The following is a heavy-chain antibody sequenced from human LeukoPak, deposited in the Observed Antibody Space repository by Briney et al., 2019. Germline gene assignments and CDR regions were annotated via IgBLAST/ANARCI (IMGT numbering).Heavy chain of an antibody. CDR2: ISSSGSTI. V-gene: IGHV3-48*03. CDR3: TTGIAAAGTQGL. CDR1: GFTFSSYE. D-gene: IGHD6-13*01. J-gene: IGHJ4*02. Sequence: PGGSLRLSCAASGFTFSSYEMNWVRQAPGKGLEWVSYISSSGSTIYYADSVKGRFTISRDNAKNSLYLQMNSLRAEDTAVYYCTTGIAAAGTQGLWGQGTLVTVSS.